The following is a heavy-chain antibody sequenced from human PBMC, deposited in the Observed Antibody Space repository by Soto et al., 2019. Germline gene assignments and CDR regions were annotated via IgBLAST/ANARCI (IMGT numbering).Heavy chain of an antibody. J-gene: IGHJ4*02. CDR1: GYSFTSYW. Sequence: GGSLRLSCKGSGYSFTSYWIGWVRQMPGKGLEWMGIIYPGDSDTRYSPSFQGQVTISADKSSSTAYLQWSSLKASDTAMYYCARHVWGSYRYYLDYWGQGTLVTVSS. V-gene: IGHV5-51*01. CDR3: ARHVWGSYRYYLDY. CDR2: IYPGDSDT. D-gene: IGHD3-16*02.